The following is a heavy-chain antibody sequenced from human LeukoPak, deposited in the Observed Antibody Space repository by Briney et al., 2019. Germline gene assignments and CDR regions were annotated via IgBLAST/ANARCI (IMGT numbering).Heavy chain of an antibody. D-gene: IGHD3-22*01. CDR2: IYPGDSDT. CDR1: GYSFTSYW. CDR3: ARAHGDSSGYYWEYLDY. V-gene: IGHV5-51*01. Sequence: RGESLKISCKGSGYSFTSYWIGWVRQMPGKGLEWMGIIYPGDSDTRYSPSFQGQVTISADKSISTAYLQWSSLKASDTAMYYCARAHGDSSGYYWEYLDYWGQGTLVTVSS. J-gene: IGHJ4*02.